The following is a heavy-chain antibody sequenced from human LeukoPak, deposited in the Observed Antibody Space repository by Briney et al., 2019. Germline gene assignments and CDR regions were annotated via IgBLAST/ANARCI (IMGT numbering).Heavy chain of an antibody. Sequence: ASVKVSCKASGYTFTGYYMHWVRQAPGQGLEWMGWINPDNGGTNYAQKFQGRVTMTRDMSISTAYMELSRLRSDDTAVYYCARHPRGLWYFDLWGRGTLVTVSS. CDR1: GYTFTGYY. D-gene: IGHD3-10*01. CDR3: ARHPRGLWYFDL. J-gene: IGHJ2*01. V-gene: IGHV1-2*02. CDR2: INPDNGGT.